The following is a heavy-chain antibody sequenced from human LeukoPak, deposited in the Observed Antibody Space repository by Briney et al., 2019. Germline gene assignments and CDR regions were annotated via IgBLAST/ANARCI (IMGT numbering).Heavy chain of an antibody. J-gene: IGHJ3*02. D-gene: IGHD3-16*01. CDR2: ISWNSGSI. CDR3: PKEHPGDEENAFDI. V-gene: IGHV3-9*01. Sequence: GGSLRLSCAASGFTFDDYAMHWVRQAPGKGLEWVSGISWNSGSIGYADSVKGRFTISRDNAKNSLYLQMNSLRAEDTALYYCPKEHPGDEENAFDIWGQGTMVTVSS. CDR1: GFTFDDYA.